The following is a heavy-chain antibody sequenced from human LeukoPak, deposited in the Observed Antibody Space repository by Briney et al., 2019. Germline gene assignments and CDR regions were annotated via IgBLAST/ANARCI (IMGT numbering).Heavy chain of an antibody. CDR2: IYYSGST. CDR1: GGSYRAYY. Sequence: SETLSLTCTVYGGSYRAYYWTWIRQPPGKGLEWIGYIYYSGSTYYNPSLKSRVTMSVDTSKNQFSLKLSSVTAADTAVYYCARVDFWSGYRNWYFDLWGRGTLVTVSS. D-gene: IGHD3-3*01. CDR3: ARVDFWSGYRNWYFDL. V-gene: IGHV4-59*12. J-gene: IGHJ2*01.